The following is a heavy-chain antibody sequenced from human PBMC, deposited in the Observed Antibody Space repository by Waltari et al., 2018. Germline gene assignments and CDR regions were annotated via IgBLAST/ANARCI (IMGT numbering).Heavy chain of an antibody. CDR2: MYTSGRT. CDR3: ARDAAGYTDPYYFDY. D-gene: IGHD6-13*01. CDR1: GGSISSYY. J-gene: IGHJ4*02. V-gene: IGHV4-4*07. Sequence: QVQLQESGPGLVKPSETLSLTCTVPGGSISSYYWSWIRQPAGKGLEWIGRMYTSGRTNYNPSLKSRVTMSVDTSKNQFSLKLSSVTAADTAVYYCARDAAGYTDPYYFDYWGQGTLVTVSS.